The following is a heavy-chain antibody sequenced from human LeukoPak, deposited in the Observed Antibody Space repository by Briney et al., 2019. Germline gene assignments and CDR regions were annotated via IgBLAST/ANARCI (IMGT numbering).Heavy chain of an antibody. CDR2: IWYDGSKK. V-gene: IGHV3-33*01. Sequence: PERSLSLSCAASGFTFRSYGMVWVRQAPGKGLEWVALIWYDGSKKNYADSVKGRFTISKDNSKNTLYLQMNSLRAEDTAVYYCARVRGSADYAWYLDLWGRGTLATVSS. CDR3: ARVRGSADYAWYLDL. CDR1: GFTFRSYG. D-gene: IGHD4-17*01. J-gene: IGHJ2*01.